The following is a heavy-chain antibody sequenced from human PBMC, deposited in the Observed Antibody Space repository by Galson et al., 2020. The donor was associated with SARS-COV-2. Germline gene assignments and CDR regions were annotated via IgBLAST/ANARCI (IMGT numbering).Heavy chain of an antibody. CDR3: ARERDGYDSGWPYYFFDY. V-gene: IGHV1-18*01. Sequence: ASVKVSCKTSGYIFTTYAISWLRQAPGQGLEWMGWISPYNANTYYAQKVQGRVTMTTDTSTGTVYMELRSLRSDDTAVYYCARERDGYDSGWPYYFFDYWGQGTLVTVSS. CDR1: GYIFTTYA. CDR2: ISPYNANT. J-gene: IGHJ4*02. D-gene: IGHD6-19*01.